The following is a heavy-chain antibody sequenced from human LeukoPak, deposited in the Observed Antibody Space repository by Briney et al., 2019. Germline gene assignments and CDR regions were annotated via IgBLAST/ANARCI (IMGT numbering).Heavy chain of an antibody. CDR1: GFTFSSYW. CDR3: TKVRGYDFDF. Sequence: GGSLRLSCAASGFTFSSYWMHWVRQVPGKGLVWVSRINSDASSTNYADSVKGRFTISRDNAKNTLYLQMNSLRAEDTAVYYCTKVRGYDFDFWGQGALVTVSS. CDR2: INSDASST. J-gene: IGHJ4*02. V-gene: IGHV3-74*01. D-gene: IGHD5-12*01.